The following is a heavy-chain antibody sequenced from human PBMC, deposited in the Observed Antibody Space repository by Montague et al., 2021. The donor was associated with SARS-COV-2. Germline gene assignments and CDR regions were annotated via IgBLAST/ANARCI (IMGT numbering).Heavy chain of an antibody. CDR2: IWFDGSNT. J-gene: IGHJ4*02. CDR1: GFNFRICG. CDR3: ARLSIVGATFDY. Sequence: SLRLSCAASGFNFRICGMHWVRQAPGKGLERVAHIWFDGSNTYYADSVKGRFIISRDNSKKTLYLQLNSLRVDDTAVYYCARLSIVGATFDYWGQGTPVTVSS. D-gene: IGHD1-26*01. V-gene: IGHV3-33*01.